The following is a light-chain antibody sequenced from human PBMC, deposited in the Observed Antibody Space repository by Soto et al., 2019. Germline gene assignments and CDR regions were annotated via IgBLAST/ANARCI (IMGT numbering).Light chain of an antibody. CDR1: SSDVGGYNY. Sequence: QSVLTQPASVSGSPGQSITISCTGTSSDVGGYNYVSWYQHHTGKAPKLMIYDVSNRPSGVSNRFSGSKSGNTASLTIFGLRAEDEADYYRSSYGSTTRVFGGGTKLTVL. V-gene: IGLV2-14*03. CDR3: SSYGSTTRV. CDR2: DVS. J-gene: IGLJ3*02.